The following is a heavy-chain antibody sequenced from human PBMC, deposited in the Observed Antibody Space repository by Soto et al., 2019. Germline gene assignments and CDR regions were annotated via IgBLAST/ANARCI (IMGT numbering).Heavy chain of an antibody. V-gene: IGHV1-69*13. J-gene: IGHJ4*02. CDR1: GGTFSSYA. Sequence: ASVKVSCKASGGTFSSYAISWVRQAPGQGLEWMGGIIPIFGTANYAQKFQGRVTITADESTSTAYMELSSLRSEDTAVYYCAREKRSYGPTVDYFDYWGQGTLVTVSS. CDR3: AREKRSYGPTVDYFDY. CDR2: IIPIFGTA. D-gene: IGHD5-18*01.